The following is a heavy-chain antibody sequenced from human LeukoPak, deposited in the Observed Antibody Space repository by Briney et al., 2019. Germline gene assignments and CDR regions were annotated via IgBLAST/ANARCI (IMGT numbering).Heavy chain of an antibody. CDR3: AKVVLVGAIFGPGY. D-gene: IGHD1-26*01. V-gene: IGHV3-23*01. J-gene: IGHJ4*02. Sequence: PGGSLRLSCAASGFTFSSYGMSWVRQAPGKGLEWVSAISPSGRTTDYADSVKGRFTISRDNSKNTLYLQMNSLRAEDTAVYYCAKVVLVGAIFGPGYWGQGTLVTVSS. CDR2: ISPSGRTT. CDR1: GFTFSSYG.